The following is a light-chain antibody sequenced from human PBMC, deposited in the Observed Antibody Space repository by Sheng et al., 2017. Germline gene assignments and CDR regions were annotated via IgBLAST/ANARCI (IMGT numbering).Light chain of an antibody. J-gene: IGLJ2*01. CDR1: KLGYKY. V-gene: IGLV3-1*01. CDR2: QDS. Sequence: SYDLTQPPSVSVSPGQTASITCSGDKLGYKYACWYQQKPGQSPVLVIYQDSKRPSGIPERFSGSNSGNTATLTISGTQAMDEADYYCQAWDSSNVVFGGGTKLTVL. CDR3: QAWDSSNVV.